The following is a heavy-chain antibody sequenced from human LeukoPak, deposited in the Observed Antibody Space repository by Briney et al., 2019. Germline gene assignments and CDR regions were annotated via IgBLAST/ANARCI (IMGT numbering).Heavy chain of an antibody. V-gene: IGHV3-30*02. Sequence: GGSLRLSCAASGFPFSSYGIHWVRQAPGKGLEWVAFIRYDGSNKYYTDSVKGRFTISRDNSKNTLYLQMNSLRAEDTAVYYCAKGRGWEASYYYYYMDVWGKGTTVTISS. CDR1: GFPFSSYG. CDR3: AKGRGWEASYYYYYMDV. CDR2: IRYDGSNK. D-gene: IGHD1-26*01. J-gene: IGHJ6*03.